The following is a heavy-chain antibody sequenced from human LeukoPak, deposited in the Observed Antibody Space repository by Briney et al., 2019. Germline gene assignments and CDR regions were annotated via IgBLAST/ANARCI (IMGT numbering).Heavy chain of an antibody. Sequence: PGGSLRLSCAASGFIFSSYSMNWVRQAPGKGLEWVSYISSSSSTIYYADSVKGRFTISRDNAKNTLYLQMNSLRAEDTAVYYCARVAHYSSGWDYYYMDVWGKGTTVTVSS. CDR2: ISSSSSTI. CDR3: ARVAHYSSGWDYYYMDV. J-gene: IGHJ6*03. V-gene: IGHV3-48*01. D-gene: IGHD6-19*01. CDR1: GFIFSSYS.